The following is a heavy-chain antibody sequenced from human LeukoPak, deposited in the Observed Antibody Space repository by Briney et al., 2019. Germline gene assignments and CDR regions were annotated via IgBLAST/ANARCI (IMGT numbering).Heavy chain of an antibody. CDR2: ISAYNGNT. D-gene: IGHD3-9*01. Sequence: ASVKVSCKASGYTLTSYGISWVRQAPGQGLEWMGWISAYNGNTNYAQKLQGRVTMTTDTSTSTAYMELRSLRSDDTAVYYCARLRYFDWLSDYWGQGTLVTVSS. CDR1: GYTLTSYG. CDR3: ARLRYFDWLSDY. V-gene: IGHV1-18*01. J-gene: IGHJ4*02.